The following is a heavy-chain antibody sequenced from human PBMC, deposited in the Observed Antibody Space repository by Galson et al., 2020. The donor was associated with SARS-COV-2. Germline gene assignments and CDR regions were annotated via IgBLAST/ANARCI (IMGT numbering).Heavy chain of an antibody. CDR3: ARGLRIAVAGTLLFYYYYYMGG. D-gene: IGHD6-19*01. V-gene: IGHV1-8*01. CDR1: GYIFTRHD. CDR2: MNPNSGNT. J-gene: IGHJ6*03. Sequence: ASVTVSCQASGYIFTRHDIIWLRQATGQGLEWMGWMNPNSGNTGYAQKFQGRVTMTRNTSISTAYMELSSLRSEDTAVYYCARGLRIAVAGTLLFYYYYYMGGWGKRATVAVSS.